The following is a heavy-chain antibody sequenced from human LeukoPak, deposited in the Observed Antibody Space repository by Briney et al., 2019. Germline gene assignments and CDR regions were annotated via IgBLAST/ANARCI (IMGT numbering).Heavy chain of an antibody. Sequence: KPGGSLRLSCAASGFTFSNAWMSWVRQAPGKGLEWVGRIKSKTDGGTTDYAAPVKGRFTISRDDSKNTLYLQMNSLRAEDTAVYYCAKYHSSAWYDAIDIWGQGTMVTVSS. CDR2: IKSKTDGGTT. J-gene: IGHJ3*02. CDR1: GFTFSNAW. V-gene: IGHV3-15*01. D-gene: IGHD6-19*01. CDR3: AKYHSSAWYDAIDI.